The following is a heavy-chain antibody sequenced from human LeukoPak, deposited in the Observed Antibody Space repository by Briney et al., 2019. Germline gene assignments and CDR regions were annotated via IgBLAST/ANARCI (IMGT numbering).Heavy chain of an antibody. D-gene: IGHD1-26*01. Sequence: GESLKISCKASGYTFNNYWIGWVRQMPGRGLEWMGMLYPDGSATTYHPSFEGRVTISADKSVTTAYLEWNSLKASDTALYYCVRQGLQSGTYPAYWGPGTLVTVSS. CDR3: VRQGLQSGTYPAY. CDR1: GYTFNNYW. CDR2: LYPDGSAT. J-gene: IGHJ4*02. V-gene: IGHV5-51*01.